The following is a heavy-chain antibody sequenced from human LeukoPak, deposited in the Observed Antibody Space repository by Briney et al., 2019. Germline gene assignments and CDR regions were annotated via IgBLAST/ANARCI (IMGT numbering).Heavy chain of an antibody. V-gene: IGHV1-69*13. Sequence: ASVKVSCKASGGTFSSYAISWVRQAPGQGLEWMGGIIPIFGTANYAQKFQGRVTITADESTSTAYMELSSLRSEDTAVYYCAKSANNFNWIDYWGQGTLVTVSS. CDR3: AKSANNFNWIDY. CDR1: GGTFSSYA. J-gene: IGHJ4*02. D-gene: IGHD1-20*01. CDR2: IIPIFGTA.